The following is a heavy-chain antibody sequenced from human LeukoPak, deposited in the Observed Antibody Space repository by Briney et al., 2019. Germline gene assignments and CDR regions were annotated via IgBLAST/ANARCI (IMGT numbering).Heavy chain of an antibody. V-gene: IGHV3-30*04. D-gene: IGHD5-18*01. Sequence: GGSLRLSCAASGFTFSSYAMHWVRQAPGKGLEWVAVISYDGSNKYYADSVKGRFTISRDNSKNTLYLQMNSLRAEDTAVYYCARSGIQLWLMQGDYWGQGTLVTVSS. CDR1: GFTFSSYA. CDR3: ARSGIQLWLMQGDY. CDR2: ISYDGSNK. J-gene: IGHJ4*02.